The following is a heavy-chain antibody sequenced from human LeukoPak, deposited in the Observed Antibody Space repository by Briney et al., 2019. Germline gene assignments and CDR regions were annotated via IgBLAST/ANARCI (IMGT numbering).Heavy chain of an antibody. CDR1: GGSISSYH. Sequence: SETLSLTCTVSGGSISSYHWSWIRQPPGKGLEWIGYIYYSGSTNYNPSLKSRVTISVDTSKNQFSLKLSSVTAADTAVYYCARHVRSAAAGTFDYWGQGTLVTVSS. V-gene: IGHV4-59*08. J-gene: IGHJ4*02. D-gene: IGHD6-13*01. CDR3: ARHVRSAAAGTFDY. CDR2: IYYSGST.